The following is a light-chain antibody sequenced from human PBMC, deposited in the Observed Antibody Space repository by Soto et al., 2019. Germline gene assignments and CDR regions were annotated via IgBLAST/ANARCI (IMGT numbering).Light chain of an antibody. J-gene: IGKJ5*01. CDR3: QQYNNWPST. CDR2: DAS. V-gene: IGKV3D-15*01. CDR1: QSVNSY. Sequence: EIVLTQSPGTLSLSPGERATLSCRASQSVNSYYLAWYQQKPGQAPRLLIYDASTRATGTPDRFSGSESGTEFTLTISSLQSEDFGVYYCQQYNNWPSTVAQGTRLESK.